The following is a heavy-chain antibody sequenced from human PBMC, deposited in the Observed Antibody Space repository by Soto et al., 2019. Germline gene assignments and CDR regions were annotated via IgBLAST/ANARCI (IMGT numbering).Heavy chain of an antibody. CDR2: INHSGST. Sequence: SETLSLTCAVYGGSFSGYYWSWIRQPPRKGLEWIGEINHSGSTNYNPSLKSRVTISVDTSKNQFSLKLSSVTAADTAVYYCARGRLLRFGELDYYYYYGMDVWGQGTTVTVSS. V-gene: IGHV4-34*01. D-gene: IGHD3-10*01. J-gene: IGHJ6*02. CDR3: ARGRLLRFGELDYYYYYGMDV. CDR1: GGSFSGYY.